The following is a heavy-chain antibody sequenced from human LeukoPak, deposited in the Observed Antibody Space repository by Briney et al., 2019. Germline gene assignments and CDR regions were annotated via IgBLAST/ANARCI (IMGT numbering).Heavy chain of an antibody. D-gene: IGHD6-13*01. CDR2: IYYSGST. CDR3: ARYEQQLGVGY. J-gene: IGHJ4*02. V-gene: IGHV4-31*03. Sequence: SETLSLTCTVSGGSISSGGYYWTWLRQHPGKGLEWIGYIYYSGSTSYNPSLKSRVTISVDTSKNQFSLKLSSVAAADTAVYYCARYEQQLGVGYWGQGTLVTVSS. CDR1: GGSISSGGYY.